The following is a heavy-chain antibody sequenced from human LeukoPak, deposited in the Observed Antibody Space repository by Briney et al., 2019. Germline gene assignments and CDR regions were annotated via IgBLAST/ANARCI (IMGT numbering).Heavy chain of an antibody. V-gene: IGHV3-53*01. CDR2: LYSGGAT. Sequence: PGGSLTLSCAASGFTVSSNYLSWVRQPAGKGLEWVSVLYSGGATFYADSLKGRFTISRDTSKNTLSLQMNDLRADDTAVYYCTKLKGWYGEGFCHYWAQGTLVTVSS. CDR1: GFTVSSNY. CDR3: TKLKGWYGEGFCHY. J-gene: IGHJ4*02. D-gene: IGHD6-19*01.